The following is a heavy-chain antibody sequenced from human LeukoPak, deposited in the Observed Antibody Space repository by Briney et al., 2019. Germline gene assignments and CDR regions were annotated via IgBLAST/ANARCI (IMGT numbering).Heavy chain of an antibody. V-gene: IGHV3-33*06. Sequence: GRSLRLSCAASGFTFSSNGMCWVRQAPGKGLEWVAVIWYDGSNKYYADSVKGRFTISRDNSKNTLYLQMNSLRAEDTAVYYCAKGNYYGSGYYYGMDVWGQGTTVTVSS. CDR1: GFTFSSNG. J-gene: IGHJ6*02. D-gene: IGHD3-10*01. CDR3: AKGNYYGSGYYYGMDV. CDR2: IWYDGSNK.